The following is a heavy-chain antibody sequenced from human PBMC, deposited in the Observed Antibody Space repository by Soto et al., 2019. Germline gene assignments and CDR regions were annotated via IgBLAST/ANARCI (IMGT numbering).Heavy chain of an antibody. V-gene: IGHV3-15*07. D-gene: IGHD3-10*01. CDR3: TTCITMVRALYYYYYGMDV. Sequence: PGGSLRLSCAASGFTFSNAWMNWVRQAPGKGLEWVGRIKSKTDGGTTDYAAPVKGRFTISRDDSKNTLYLQMNSLKTEDTAVYYCTTCITMVRALYYYYYGMDVWGQGTTVTVSS. CDR2: IKSKTDGGTT. CDR1: GFTFSNAW. J-gene: IGHJ6*02.